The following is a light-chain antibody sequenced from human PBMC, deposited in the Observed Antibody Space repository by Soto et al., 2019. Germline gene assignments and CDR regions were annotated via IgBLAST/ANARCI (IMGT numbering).Light chain of an antibody. Sequence: QSALTQPRSVSGSPGQSVTISCTGTRSDVGGYNYVSWYQQHPGKAPKLMIYDVSNRPSGVPDRFSGSKSGNTASLTISGLQAADEADYYCCSYAGSNTSVFGGGTQLTVL. CDR3: CSYAGSNTSV. V-gene: IGLV2-11*01. J-gene: IGLJ2*01. CDR2: DVS. CDR1: RSDVGGYNY.